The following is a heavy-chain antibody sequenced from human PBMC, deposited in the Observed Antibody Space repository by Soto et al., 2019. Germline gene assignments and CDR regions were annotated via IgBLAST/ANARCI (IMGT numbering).Heavy chain of an antibody. J-gene: IGHJ4*02. Sequence: QVQLVQSGAEVKKPGASVNVSCEASGYTFTGSSIHWVRQAPGQGLDWMGYINPNSGGTIFAQKFQGRVTMTRYTSISTAYMELSMVASDDTDAYYCARDLTGDPNYWGQGTLVTVSS. CDR2: INPNSGGT. CDR3: ARDLTGDPNY. V-gene: IGHV1-2*02. D-gene: IGHD7-27*01. CDR1: GYTFTGSS.